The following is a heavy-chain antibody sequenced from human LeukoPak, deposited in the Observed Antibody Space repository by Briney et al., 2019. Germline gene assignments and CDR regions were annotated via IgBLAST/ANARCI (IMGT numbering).Heavy chain of an antibody. Sequence: SETLSLTCTVSGYSISSGYFWGWIRRPPGKGLEWIGSIYHSGSTYYNPSLKSRVTISVDTSKNQFSLKLSSVTAADTAVYYCARGAPGAFDIWGQGTMVTVSS. J-gene: IGHJ3*02. CDR2: IYHSGST. CDR3: ARGAPGAFDI. V-gene: IGHV4-38-2*02. D-gene: IGHD3-10*01. CDR1: GYSISSGYF.